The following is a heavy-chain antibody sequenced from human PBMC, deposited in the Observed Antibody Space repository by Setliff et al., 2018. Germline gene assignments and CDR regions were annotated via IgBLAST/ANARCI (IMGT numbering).Heavy chain of an antibody. J-gene: IGHJ4*02. D-gene: IGHD5-18*01. CDR2: IDQSGST. Sequence: NPSETLSLTCAVYGDSFSGYFWTWIRQPPGKGLEWIGDIDQSGSTNYNPSLKSRLTISVDTSKNQFSLSLSSVTAADTAIYYCARGDSSGNNYPVLDYWGQGTLVTVSS. CDR3: ARGDSSGNNYPVLDY. V-gene: IGHV4-34*01. CDR1: GDSFSGYF.